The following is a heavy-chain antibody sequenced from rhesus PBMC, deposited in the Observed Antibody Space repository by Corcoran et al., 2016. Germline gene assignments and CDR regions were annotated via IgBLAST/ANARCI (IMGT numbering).Heavy chain of an antibody. Sequence: EVQLVQSGAEVKKPGAAAKISGKASGYTFTDYYLHRGRQAPGKGLEWVGRVDPKDGEAIHAQKFQDRVTITADTSTDTAYMELSSLRSEDTAVYYCATGGNRFDVWGAGVLVTVSS. CDR3: ATGGNRFDV. CDR1: GYTFTDYY. CDR2: VDPKDGEA. J-gene: IGHJ5-1*01. V-gene: IGHV1-111*02.